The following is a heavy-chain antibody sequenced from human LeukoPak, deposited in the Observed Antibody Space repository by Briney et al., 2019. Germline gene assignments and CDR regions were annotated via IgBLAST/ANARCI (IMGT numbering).Heavy chain of an antibody. V-gene: IGHV3-7*01. CDR3: AQLRTYDY. CDR1: GFTFSSYW. CDR2: IKQDGSET. Sequence: SGGSLRLSCAASGFTFSSYWMSWVRQAPGKGLEWVANIKQDGSETNYVDSVKGRFTISRDNAKKSLYLQMNSLRDEDTAVYYCAQLRTYDYWGQGTLVTVSS. J-gene: IGHJ4*02. D-gene: IGHD4-23*01.